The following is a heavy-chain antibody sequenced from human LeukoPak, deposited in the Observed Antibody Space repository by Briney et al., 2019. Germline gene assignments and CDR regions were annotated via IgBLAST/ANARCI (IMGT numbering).Heavy chain of an antibody. D-gene: IGHD5-18*01. CDR3: ARVDTAMVTRTHFVY. V-gene: IGHV4-59*01. CDR2: IYYSGST. CDR1: GGSISSYY. J-gene: IGHJ4*02. Sequence: ETSETLSLTCTVSGGSISSYYWSWIRQPPGKGLEWIGYIYYSGSTNYNPSLKSRVTISVDTSKNQFSLKLSSVTAADTAVYYCARVDTAMVTRTHFVYWGQGTLVTVSS.